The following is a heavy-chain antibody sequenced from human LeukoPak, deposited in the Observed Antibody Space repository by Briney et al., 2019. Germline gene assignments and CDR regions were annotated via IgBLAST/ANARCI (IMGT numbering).Heavy chain of an antibody. J-gene: IGHJ5*02. Sequence: GGSLRLSCAASGFTFSSYAMSWVRQAPGKGPEWVSAISGSGGSTYYADSVKGRFTISRDNSKNTLYLQMNSLRAEDTAVYYCTKDRGELLWFGQFDPWGQGTLVTVSS. V-gene: IGHV3-23*01. CDR2: ISGSGGST. D-gene: IGHD3-10*01. CDR3: TKDRGELLWFGQFDP. CDR1: GFTFSSYA.